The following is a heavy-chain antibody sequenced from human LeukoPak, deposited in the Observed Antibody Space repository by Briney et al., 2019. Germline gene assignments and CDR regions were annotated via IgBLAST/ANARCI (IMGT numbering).Heavy chain of an antibody. D-gene: IGHD3-22*01. CDR1: GFTFSTYT. CDR3: ARSVGSYYGDL. Sequence: GGSLTVSCAASGFTFSTYTMSWVRQAPGKGLDWVSSITSSSSFTYYADSVKGRFTISRDNAKNSLYLQMNSLTVEDTAAYYCARSVGSYYGDLWGQGTLVTVSS. J-gene: IGHJ5*02. CDR2: ITSSSSFT. V-gene: IGHV3-21*01.